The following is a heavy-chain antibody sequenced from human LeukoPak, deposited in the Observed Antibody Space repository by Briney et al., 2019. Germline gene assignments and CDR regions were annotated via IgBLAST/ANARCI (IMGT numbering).Heavy chain of an antibody. J-gene: IGHJ4*02. D-gene: IGHD5-18*01. CDR3: ARTARVFDY. CDR2: TYTSGDT. Sequence: SETLSLTCTVSGYSIASFYLSWIRQPPGGGLEVIGYTYTSGDTSYNPSLKSRVTISLDTSRNQLSLKMNSVTAADTAVYYCARTARVFDYWGQGILVTVSS. CDR1: GYSIASFY. V-gene: IGHV4-4*09.